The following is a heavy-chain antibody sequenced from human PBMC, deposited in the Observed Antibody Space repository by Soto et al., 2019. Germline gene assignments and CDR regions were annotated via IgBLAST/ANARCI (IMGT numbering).Heavy chain of an antibody. J-gene: IGHJ6*02. CDR1: GFTFSSYA. V-gene: IGHV3-30-3*01. D-gene: IGHD6-13*01. CDR2: LSYDGTER. Sequence: AGGSLRLSCAASGFTFSSYALHWVRQAPGKGLEWVALLSYDGTERYYADSVKGRFSISRDESKSTLYLQMGGLRPEDTAVYFCARERQQLGMGYYYYGMDVWGLGTTVTVSS. CDR3: ARERQQLGMGYYYYGMDV.